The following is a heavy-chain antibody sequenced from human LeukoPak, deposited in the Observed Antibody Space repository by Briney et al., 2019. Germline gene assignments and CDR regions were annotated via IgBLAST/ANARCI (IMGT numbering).Heavy chain of an antibody. CDR1: GFTFSSYA. V-gene: IGHV3-23*01. J-gene: IGHJ4*02. CDR3: AKEAARRYYYGSGSYGYFDY. Sequence: PGGSLRLSCAASGFTFSSYAMSWVRQAPGKGLEWVSAISGSGGSTYYADSVKGRFTISRDNSKNTLYLQMNSLRAEDTAVYYCAKEAARRYYYGSGSYGYFDYWGQGTLVTVSS. D-gene: IGHD3-10*01. CDR2: ISGSGGST.